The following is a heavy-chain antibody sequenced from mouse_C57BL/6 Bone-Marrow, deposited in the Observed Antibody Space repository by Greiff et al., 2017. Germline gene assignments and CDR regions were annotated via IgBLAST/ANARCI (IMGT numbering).Heavy chain of an antibody. D-gene: IGHD4-1*01. CDR1: GYTFTDYY. CDR2: INPNNGGT. Sequence: EVQLQQSGPELVKPGASVKISCKASGYTFTDYYMNWVKQSHGKSLEWIGDINPNNGGTSYNQKFKGKATLTVDKSSSTAYMELRSLTSEDSAVYYCARRILGLLYYWGQGTTLTVSS. J-gene: IGHJ2*01. CDR3: ARRILGLLYY. V-gene: IGHV1-26*01.